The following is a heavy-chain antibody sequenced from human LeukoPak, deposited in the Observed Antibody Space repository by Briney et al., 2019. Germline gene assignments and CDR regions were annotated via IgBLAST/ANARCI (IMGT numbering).Heavy chain of an antibody. Sequence: ASVKVSCKASGYTFTSYGISWVRQAPGQGLDWMGWISAYNGNTNYAQKLQGRVTMTTDTSTSTAYMELRSLRSGDTAVYYCARYSSGWYKWFDPWGQGTLVTVSS. V-gene: IGHV1-18*01. CDR3: ARYSSGWYKWFDP. J-gene: IGHJ5*02. CDR1: GYTFTSYG. D-gene: IGHD6-19*01. CDR2: ISAYNGNT.